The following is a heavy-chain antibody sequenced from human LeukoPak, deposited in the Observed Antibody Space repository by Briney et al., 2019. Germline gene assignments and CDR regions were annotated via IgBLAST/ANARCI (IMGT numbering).Heavy chain of an antibody. CDR3: ARVVRYSGGPLTDLLPYYFDY. D-gene: IGHD6-19*01. J-gene: IGHJ4*02. V-gene: IGHV1-3*03. CDR2: INTGNGKT. Sequence: ASVKVSCKASGYTFSSYAMHWVRQAPGQSLEWMGWINTGNGKTKYSQEFQGRVTITRDTSASTAYMELSSLRSDDMAVYYCARVVRYSGGPLTDLLPYYFDYWGQGTLVTVSS. CDR1: GYTFSSYA.